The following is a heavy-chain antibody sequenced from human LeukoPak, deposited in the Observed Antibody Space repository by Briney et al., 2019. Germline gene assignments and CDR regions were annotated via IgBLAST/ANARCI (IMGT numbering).Heavy chain of an antibody. CDR1: GFTFSSYA. V-gene: IGHV3-30-3*01. D-gene: IGHD2/OR15-2a*01. J-gene: IGHJ6*02. CDR3: ASHFSISHYYYYGMDV. Sequence: GGSLRLSCAASGFTFSSYAMHWVRQAPGKGLEWVAVISYDGSNKYYADSVKGRFTISRDNSKNTLYLQMNSLRAEDTAVYYCASHFSISHYYYYGMDVWGQGTTVTVSS. CDR2: ISYDGSNK.